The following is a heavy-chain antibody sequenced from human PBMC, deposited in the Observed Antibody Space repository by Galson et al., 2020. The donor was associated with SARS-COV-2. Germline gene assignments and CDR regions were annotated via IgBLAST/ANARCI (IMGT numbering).Heavy chain of an antibody. CDR2: IYPSGST. J-gene: IGHJ4*02. D-gene: IGHD6-13*01. Sequence: SETLSLTCTVSGGSISSGSYYWNYIRQPAGGGLEWIGHIYPSGSTNYNPSLKSRITISVDTSKNQFSLKLSSVTAADTAVYYCARGTIAAAGTLFDCWGQGTLVTVSS. V-gene: IGHV4-61*09. CDR3: ARGTIAAAGTLFDC. CDR1: GGSISSGSYY.